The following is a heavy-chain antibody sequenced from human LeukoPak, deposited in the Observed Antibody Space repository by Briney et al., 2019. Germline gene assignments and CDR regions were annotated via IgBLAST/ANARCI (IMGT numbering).Heavy chain of an antibody. Sequence: GGSLRLSCAASGFSVSSYWMTRVRQAPGKGLEWVANIKDDGSEKDHMDSAMGRFTISRDNAKNTLYLQMNSLRVEDTAVYYCARHDAFDLWGQGTNVIVSS. J-gene: IGHJ3*01. CDR1: GFSVSSYW. CDR3: ARHDAFDL. CDR2: IKDDGSEK. V-gene: IGHV3-7*01.